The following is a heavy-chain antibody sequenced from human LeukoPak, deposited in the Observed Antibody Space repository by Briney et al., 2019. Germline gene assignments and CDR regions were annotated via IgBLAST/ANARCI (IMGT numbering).Heavy chain of an antibody. CDR1: GFTFNTYG. CDR3: ARGGVDYYGSGTYYLMYYFDY. V-gene: IGHV3-23*01. J-gene: IGHJ4*02. D-gene: IGHD3-10*01. CDR2: ISGSGGAT. Sequence: GGSLRLSCAASGFTFNTYGMSWVRQAPGKGLEWVSGISGSGGATYYADSVKGRFTISRDKPHNTLYLQMNSLRAEDTAVYFCARGGVDYYGSGTYYLMYYFDYWGQGALVTVSS.